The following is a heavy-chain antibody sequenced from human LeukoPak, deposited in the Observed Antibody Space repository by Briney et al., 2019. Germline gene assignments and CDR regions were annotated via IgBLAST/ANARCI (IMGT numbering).Heavy chain of an antibody. V-gene: IGHV4-4*02. CDR1: GGSISNNNW. Sequence: PSGTLSLTCAVSGGSISNNNWWSWVRQPPGKGLEWVGEIYHSGSTNYNPSLKSRVTISVDKSKNQFSLKLRFVTAADTAVYYCARVEGSSWYYFDYWGQGTLVTVSS. J-gene: IGHJ4*02. D-gene: IGHD6-13*01. CDR3: ARVEGSSWYYFDY. CDR2: IYHSGST.